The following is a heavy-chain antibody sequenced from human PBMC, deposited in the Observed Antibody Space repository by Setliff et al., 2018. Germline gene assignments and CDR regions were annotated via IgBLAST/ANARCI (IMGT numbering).Heavy chain of an antibody. J-gene: IGHJ6*03. D-gene: IGHD6-19*01. Sequence: PSDTLSLTCTVPGGSISSYYWSWIRQPAGKGLEWIGHIYIGGSANYNPSLKSRVTMSIDTSKNQFSLKLNSVTAADMAVYYGAREQWLDPPGYYYMDVWAKGTTVTVSS. V-gene: IGHV4-4*07. CDR3: AREQWLDPPGYYYMDV. CDR1: GGSISSYY. CDR2: IYIGGSA.